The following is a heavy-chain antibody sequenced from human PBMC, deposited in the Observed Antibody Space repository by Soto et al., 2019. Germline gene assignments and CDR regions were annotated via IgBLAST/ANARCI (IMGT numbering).Heavy chain of an antibody. J-gene: IGHJ4*02. CDR2: IYWDDDK. Sequence: QITLKESGPTLVKPTQTLTLTCTFSGFSLSTSGLGVGWIRQPPGTALEWLALIYWDDDKRYSPALKSRLTISKDTSKNQVVLTTANMDPMDTATSYCAHRLFLAGSYRFGYWGRGTLVIVS. D-gene: IGHD3-16*02. V-gene: IGHV2-5*02. CDR1: GFSLSTSGLG. CDR3: AHRLFLAGSYRFGY.